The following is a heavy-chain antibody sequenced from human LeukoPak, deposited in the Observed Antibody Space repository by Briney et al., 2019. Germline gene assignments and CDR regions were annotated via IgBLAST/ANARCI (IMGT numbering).Heavy chain of an antibody. J-gene: IGHJ4*02. V-gene: IGHV4-39*01. CDR3: ARHPGEYCSSTSCYDSRLGFDY. Sequence: SETLSLTCTVSGGSISSSSYYWGWIRQPPGMGLEWIGSIYYSGSTYYNPSLKSRVTISVDTSKNQFSLKLNSVTAADTAVYCCARHPGEYCSSTSCYDSRLGFDYWGQGTLVTVSS. CDR1: GGSISSSSYY. D-gene: IGHD2-2*01. CDR2: IYYSGST.